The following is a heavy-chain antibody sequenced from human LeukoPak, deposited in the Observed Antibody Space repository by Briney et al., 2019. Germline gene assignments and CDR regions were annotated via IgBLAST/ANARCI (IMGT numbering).Heavy chain of an antibody. CDR1: GFTVSSNY. CDR2: IYSGGST. V-gene: IGHV3-53*01. J-gene: IGHJ1*01. CDR3: ARDGIESGNKWELRNRYFQH. D-gene: IGHD1-26*01. Sequence: GGSLRLSCAAPGFTVSSNYMSWVRQAPGKGLEWVSVIYSGGSTYYADSVKGRFTISRDNSKNTLYLQMNSLRAEDTAVYYCARDGIESGNKWELRNRYFQHWGQGTLVTVSS.